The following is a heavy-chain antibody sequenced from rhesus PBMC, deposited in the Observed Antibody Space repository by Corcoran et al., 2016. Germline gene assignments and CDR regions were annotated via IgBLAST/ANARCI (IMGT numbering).Heavy chain of an antibody. CDR3: ARVQFLEWNNRFDV. CDR2: IYGGSGNT. J-gene: IGHJ5-1*01. CDR1: GGPIRDSCP. D-gene: IGHD3-3*01. V-gene: IGHV4S10*01. Sequence: QVQLQESGPGVVKPTETLSLPCDVSGGPIRDSCPWTLRRRPPGKGLEWIGYIYGGSGNTSYNPSLKSRVTISTDTSKNQFSLKLSSVTAADTAVYYCARVQFLEWNNRFDVWGPGVLVTVSS.